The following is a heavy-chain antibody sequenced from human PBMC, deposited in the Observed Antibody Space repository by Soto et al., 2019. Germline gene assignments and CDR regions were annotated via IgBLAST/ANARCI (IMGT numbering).Heavy chain of an antibody. Sequence: SETLSLTCAVSGGSISSGGYSWSWLRQPPGKGLEWIGYIYHSGSTYYNPSLKSRVTISVDRSKNQFSLKLSSVTAADTAVYYCARRTVHYYDSSGYTNWFDPWGQGTLVTVSS. D-gene: IGHD3-22*01. V-gene: IGHV4-30-2*01. CDR3: ARRTVHYYDSSGYTNWFDP. CDR1: GGSISSGGYS. CDR2: IYHSGST. J-gene: IGHJ5*02.